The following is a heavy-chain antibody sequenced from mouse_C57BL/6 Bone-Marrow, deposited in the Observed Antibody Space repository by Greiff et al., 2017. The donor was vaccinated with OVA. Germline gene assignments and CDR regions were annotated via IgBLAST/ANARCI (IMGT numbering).Heavy chain of an antibody. CDR1: GFTFSSYA. CDR3: TRLLDAMDY. CDR2: ISSGGDYI. D-gene: IGHD2-1*01. Sequence: EVHLVESGEGLVKPGGSLKLSCAASGFTFSSYAMSWVRQTPEKRLEWVAYISSGGDYIYYADTVKGRFTISRDNARNTLYLQMSSLKSEDTARYYCTRLLDAMDYWGQGTAVTVSS. V-gene: IGHV5-9-1*02. J-gene: IGHJ4*01.